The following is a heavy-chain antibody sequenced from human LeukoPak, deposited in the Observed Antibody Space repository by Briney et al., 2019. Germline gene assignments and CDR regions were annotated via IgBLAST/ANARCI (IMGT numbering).Heavy chain of an antibody. CDR3: AKDSSSRGWYFEH. Sequence: GGSLRLSCVTSGFKFSQYGMHWVRQAPGKGLEWVSFISFDGSITYNADSVKGRLTISRDNSKNTVYLQMNRLRAEDTAVYFCAKDSSSRGWYFEHWGQGTLVTVSS. CDR2: ISFDGSIT. V-gene: IGHV3-30*02. J-gene: IGHJ4*02. D-gene: IGHD6-19*01. CDR1: GFKFSQYG.